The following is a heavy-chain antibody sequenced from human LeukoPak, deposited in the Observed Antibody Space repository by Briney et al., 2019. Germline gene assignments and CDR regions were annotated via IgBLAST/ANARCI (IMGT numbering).Heavy chain of an antibody. CDR1: GYTFTSYD. J-gene: IGHJ6*02. V-gene: IGHV1-8*01. D-gene: IGHD6-13*01. Sequence: ASVKVSCKASGYTFTSYDISWVRQATGQGLEWMGWMNPNSGNTGYAQKFQGRVTMTRNTSISTAYMELSSLRSEDTAVYYCARAGYSSTYYYYYYGMDVWGQGTTVTVSS. CDR3: ARAGYSSTYYYYYYGMDV. CDR2: MNPNSGNT.